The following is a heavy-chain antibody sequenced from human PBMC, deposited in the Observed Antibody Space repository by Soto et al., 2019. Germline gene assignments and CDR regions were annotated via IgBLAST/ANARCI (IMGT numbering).Heavy chain of an antibody. CDR1: GFSLTTNGVG. Sequence: HITLKESGPTLVKPTQTLTLTCTFSGFSLTTNGVGLGWIRLPPGKALEWLALIYYDNSKRYSPSLRSRLTTTRDTPKNQVVLKMTNMDPVDTATYYCARRRVATNPYCFDYWGQGTLVTVSS. CDR2: IYYDNSK. V-gene: IGHV2-5*02. D-gene: IGHD2-21*02. J-gene: IGHJ4*02. CDR3: ARRRVATNPYCFDY.